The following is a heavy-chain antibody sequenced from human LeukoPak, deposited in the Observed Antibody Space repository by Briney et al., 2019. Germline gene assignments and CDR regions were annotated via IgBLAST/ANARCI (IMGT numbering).Heavy chain of an antibody. J-gene: IGHJ4*02. CDR2: ISWNSGSI. CDR3: AKARAKAAAAINY. CDR1: GFSFDDHA. D-gene: IGHD2-2*02. V-gene: IGHV3-9*01. Sequence: GGSLRLSCAVSGFSFDDHAMHWVRQAPGKGLEWVSGISWNSGSIGYADSVKGRFTISRDNAKNSLFLQMNSLRAEDTALYYCAKARAKAAAAINYWGQGSLVTVSS.